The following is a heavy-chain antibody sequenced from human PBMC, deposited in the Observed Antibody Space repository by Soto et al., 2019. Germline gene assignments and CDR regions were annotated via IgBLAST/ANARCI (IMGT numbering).Heavy chain of an antibody. CDR2: IYWDDDK. Sequence: QITLNESGPTVVRPTETLTLTCRFSGFSLTTSGVRVCWIRQSPGKAPEWLALIYWDDDKRYSAALKSRLTTTKDTAKNQVVLTVSDLDPTDTATYYCAHRVLRTVFGLVTTNASYFDFWGQGTPVAVSS. D-gene: IGHD3-3*01. J-gene: IGHJ4*02. V-gene: IGHV2-5*02. CDR1: GFSLTTSGVR. CDR3: AHRVLRTVFGLVTTNASYFDF.